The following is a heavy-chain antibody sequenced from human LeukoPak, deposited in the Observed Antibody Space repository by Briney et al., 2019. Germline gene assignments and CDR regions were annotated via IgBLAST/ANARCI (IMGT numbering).Heavy chain of an antibody. V-gene: IGHV1-2*02. D-gene: IGHD3-10*01. CDR2: INPSSGGT. CDR1: GYIFTGYY. Sequence: ASVKVSCKASGYIFTGYYMHWVRQAPGQGLEWMGWINPSSGGTNSAPKLQGRVTMTRDTSISTAYMELSSLRSDDTAVYYCARAVDYYGSGSYYNPLDYWGQGTLVTVSS. J-gene: IGHJ4*02. CDR3: ARAVDYYGSGSYYNPLDY.